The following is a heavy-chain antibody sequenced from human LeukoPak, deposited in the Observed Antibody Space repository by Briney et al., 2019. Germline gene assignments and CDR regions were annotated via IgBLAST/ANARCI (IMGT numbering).Heavy chain of an antibody. V-gene: IGHV4-59*01. CDR2: IYYSGST. D-gene: IGHD3-9*01. CDR1: GGSISSYY. J-gene: IGHJ6*02. CDR3: ARDQTYYDILTGYYYYYGMDV. Sequence: SETLSLTCAVSGGSISSYYWSWIRQPPGKGLEWIGYIYYSGSTNYNPSLKSRVTISVDTSKNQFSLKLGSVTAADTAVYYCARDQTYYDILTGYYYYYGMDVWGQGTTVTVSS.